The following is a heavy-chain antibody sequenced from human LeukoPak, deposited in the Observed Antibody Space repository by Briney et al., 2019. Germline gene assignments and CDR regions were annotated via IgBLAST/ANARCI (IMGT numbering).Heavy chain of an antibody. D-gene: IGHD1-26*01. CDR3: AKNSLVGATFDY. J-gene: IGHJ4*02. Sequence: GGSLRLSCAASGFTFISYTMSWVRQAPGKGLEWVAVISYDGSNKYYADSVKGRFTISRDNSKNTLYLQMNSLRAEDTAVYYCAKNSLVGATFDYWGQGTLVTVSS. V-gene: IGHV3-30*18. CDR2: ISYDGSNK. CDR1: GFTFISYT.